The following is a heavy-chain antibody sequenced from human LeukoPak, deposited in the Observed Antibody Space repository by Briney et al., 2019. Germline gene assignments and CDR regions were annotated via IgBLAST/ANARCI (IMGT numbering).Heavy chain of an antibody. CDR1: GYTFTSYG. D-gene: IGHD2-15*01. Sequence: SVKVSCKASGYTFTSYGISWVRQAPGQGLEWMGRIIPILGIANYAQKFQGRVTITADKSTSTAYMELSSLRSEDTAVYYCAREAVAAHFDYWGQGTLVTVSS. CDR3: AREAVAAHFDY. CDR2: IIPILGIA. J-gene: IGHJ4*02. V-gene: IGHV1-69*04.